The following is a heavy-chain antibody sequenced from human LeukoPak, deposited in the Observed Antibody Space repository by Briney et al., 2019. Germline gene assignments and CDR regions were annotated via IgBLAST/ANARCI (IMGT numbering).Heavy chain of an antibody. J-gene: IGHJ4*02. CDR1: GFTFSSYA. Sequence: GGSLRLSCAASGFTFSSYAMHWVRQAPGKGLEYVSAISSNGGSTYYANSVKGRFTISRDNSKNTLYLQMGSLRAEDMAVYYCARGPKIVVVTAIFDYWGQGTLVTVSS. CDR2: ISSNGGST. V-gene: IGHV3-64*01. D-gene: IGHD2-21*02. CDR3: ARGPKIVVVTAIFDY.